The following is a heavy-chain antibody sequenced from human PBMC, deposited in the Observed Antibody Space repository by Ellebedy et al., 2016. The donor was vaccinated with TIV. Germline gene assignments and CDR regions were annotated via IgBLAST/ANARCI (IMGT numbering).Heavy chain of an antibody. D-gene: IGHD6-13*01. CDR3: AKDAPGIAPLD. CDR2: TYFRSKWYN. V-gene: IGHV6-1*01. Sequence: SETLSLXXAISGDSVSSSSAGWNWIRQSPSRGLEWLGRTYFRSKWYNDYAVSVKSRITINPDTSKNQFSLQLNSVTPEDTAVYYCAKDAPGIAPLDWGQGTLVTVSS. CDR1: GDSVSSSSAG. J-gene: IGHJ4*02.